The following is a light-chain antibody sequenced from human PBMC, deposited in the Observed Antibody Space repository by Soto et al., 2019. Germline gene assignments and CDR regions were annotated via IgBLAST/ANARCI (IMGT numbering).Light chain of an antibody. CDR1: QSVSSY. CDR3: QQRSNWPPTYP. CDR2: DAS. V-gene: IGKV3-11*01. Sequence: EIVLTQSPATLSLSPGERATLSCRASQSVSSYLAWYQQKPGQAPRLLIYDASNRATGIPARFSGSGSGTDFTLTISSLEPEDFAVYYCQQRSNWPPTYPFGQGTKREIK. J-gene: IGKJ2*01.